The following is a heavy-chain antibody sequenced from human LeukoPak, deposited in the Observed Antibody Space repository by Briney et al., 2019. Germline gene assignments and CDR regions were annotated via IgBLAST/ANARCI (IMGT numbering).Heavy chain of an antibody. J-gene: IGHJ4*02. CDR1: GYTFTSYG. Sequence: GASVKVSCKASGYTFTSYGISWVRQAPGQGLEWMGWISAYNGNTNYAQKLQGRVTMTTDTSTSTAYMELRSLRSDDTAVYYCARAGSYYYDSSGYLFDYWGQGTLVTVSS. V-gene: IGHV1-18*01. CDR2: ISAYNGNT. CDR3: ARAGSYYYDSSGYLFDY. D-gene: IGHD3-22*01.